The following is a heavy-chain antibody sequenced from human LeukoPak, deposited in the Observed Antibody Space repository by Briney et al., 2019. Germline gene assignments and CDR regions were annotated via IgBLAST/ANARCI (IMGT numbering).Heavy chain of an antibody. CDR3: VRVGYSSGWRAPDFDY. Sequence: GGSLRLSCAASGFTFSDYYMNWVRQAPGKGLEWVSSITSSSIYIYYADSVKGRFTISRDNAKNSLYLQMNSLRADDTAVYYCVRVGYSSGWRAPDFDYWGQGTLVTVSS. J-gene: IGHJ4*02. CDR1: GFTFSDYY. CDR2: ITSSSIYI. V-gene: IGHV3-21*01. D-gene: IGHD6-19*01.